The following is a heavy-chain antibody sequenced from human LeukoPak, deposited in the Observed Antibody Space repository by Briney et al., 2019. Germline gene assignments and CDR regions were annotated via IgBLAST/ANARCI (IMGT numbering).Heavy chain of an antibody. Sequence: GGSLRLSCSASGFTFSDYDMNWIRQAPGKGLEWVSSISYLSSHVYYGDSVKGRFSISRDNAKNSLYLQMNSLGAEDTAIYYCGRAFPPLRTSSAGDLWGQGILVTVSS. CDR3: GRAFPPLRTSSAGDL. J-gene: IGHJ4*02. CDR2: ISYLSSHV. D-gene: IGHD3-16*01. CDR1: GFTFSDYD. V-gene: IGHV3-21*01.